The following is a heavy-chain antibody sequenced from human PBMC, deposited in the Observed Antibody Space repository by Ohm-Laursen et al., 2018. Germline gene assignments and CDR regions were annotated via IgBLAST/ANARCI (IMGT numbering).Heavy chain of an antibody. D-gene: IGHD3-3*01. J-gene: IGHJ3*02. CDR2: IYYSGST. Sequence: SDTLSLTCTVSGGSISSYYWSWIRQPPGKGLEWIGYIYYSGSTNYNPPLKSRVTISVDTSKNQFSLKLSSVTAADTAVYYCARESGGIDIWGQGTMVTVSS. CDR3: ARESGGIDI. CDR1: GGSISSYY. V-gene: IGHV4-59*01.